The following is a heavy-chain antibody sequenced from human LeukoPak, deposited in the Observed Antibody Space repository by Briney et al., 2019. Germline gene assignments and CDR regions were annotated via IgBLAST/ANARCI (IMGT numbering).Heavy chain of an antibody. D-gene: IGHD2-8*01. CDR3: ARDSQPYCTNGICYTRYNWFDP. CDR1: GFTLSNYE. V-gene: IGHV3-48*03. CDR2: ISSSGGTQ. J-gene: IGHJ5*02. Sequence: GGSLRLSCAASGFTLSNYEMNRVRQAPGKGLEGVSYISSSGGTQHYADAVKGRFTISRDNAKNSLSLQMNSLRAEDTAIYYCARDSQPYCTNGICYTRYNWFDPWGQGTLVTVSS.